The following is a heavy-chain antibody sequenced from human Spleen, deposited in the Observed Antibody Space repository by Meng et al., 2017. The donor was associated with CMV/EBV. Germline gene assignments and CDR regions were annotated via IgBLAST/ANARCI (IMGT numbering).Heavy chain of an antibody. J-gene: IGHJ4*02. Sequence: GESLKISCETSGFTFSSFGMHWVRQAPGKGLEWVAVIWHDGSNQHYAESVKGRFIISRDQSKNRLYLEMKSLTVEDTAVYFCAKEDGYCTSSNCYTFFDSWGQGTLVTVSS. V-gene: IGHV3-33*03. CDR3: AKEDGYCTSSNCYTFFDS. CDR2: IWHDGSNQ. D-gene: IGHD2-8*01. CDR1: GFTFSSFG.